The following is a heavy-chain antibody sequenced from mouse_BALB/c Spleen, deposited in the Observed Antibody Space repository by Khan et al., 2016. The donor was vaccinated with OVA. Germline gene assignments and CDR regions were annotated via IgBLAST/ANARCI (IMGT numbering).Heavy chain of an antibody. CDR1: GYTFTNYW. D-gene: IGHD2-10*01. Sequence: VQLQQSGAELVKPGTSVKLSCKASGYTFTNYWVHWVKQRPGQGLEWIGEIYPSDGRTNYNEKFKSKATLTVDKSSSTAYMQLSSLTSEDSAVYYGARNAYFGNYFDCWGQGTTLTVSS. J-gene: IGHJ2*01. V-gene: IGHV1S81*02. CDR2: IYPSDGRT. CDR3: ARNAYFGNYFDC.